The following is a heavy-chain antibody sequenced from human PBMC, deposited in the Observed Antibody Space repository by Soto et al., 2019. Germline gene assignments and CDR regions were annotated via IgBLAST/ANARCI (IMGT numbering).Heavy chain of an antibody. J-gene: IGHJ4*02. Sequence: QVQLVESGGGVVQPGRSLRLSCGASGFTFSSNGMHWVRQAPGKGLEWVAVIWYDGSNKNYPDSVKGRFTISRDNSKNLVYLQMNSLRAEDTAVYYCARWGDYKTFDYWGQGTLVSVSS. CDR2: IWYDGSNK. V-gene: IGHV3-33*01. CDR3: ARWGDYKTFDY. D-gene: IGHD4-4*01. CDR1: GFTFSSNG.